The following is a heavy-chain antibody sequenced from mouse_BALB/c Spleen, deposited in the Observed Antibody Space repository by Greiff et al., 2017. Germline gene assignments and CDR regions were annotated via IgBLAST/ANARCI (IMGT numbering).Heavy chain of an antibody. J-gene: IGHJ4*01. CDR3: ARQITTVVVDYAMDY. CDR2: ISSGGGST. Sequence: EVHLVESGGGLVKPGGSLKLSCAASGFAFSSYDMSWVRQTPEKRLEWVAYISSGGGSTYYPDTVKGRFTISRDNAKNTLYLQMSSLKSEDTAMYYCARQITTVVVDYAMDYWGQGTSVTVSS. D-gene: IGHD1-1*01. V-gene: IGHV5-12-1*01. CDR1: GFAFSSYD.